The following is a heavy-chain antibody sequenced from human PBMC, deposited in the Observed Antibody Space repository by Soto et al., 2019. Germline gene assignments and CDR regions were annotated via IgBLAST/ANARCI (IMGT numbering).Heavy chain of an antibody. J-gene: IGHJ6*01. Sequence: TLSLTCTVTGASFNSAGYYWSWIRQHPGKGPEWIGDIYYSGSTHYNPSLKSRVSISVDTSESQFSLKVTSVTAADTAVYYCDRAIVVTIGGMDVWGQGTTVTVSS. CDR2: IYYSGST. V-gene: IGHV4-31*03. D-gene: IGHD5-12*01. CDR3: DRAIVVTIGGMDV. CDR1: GASFNSAGYY.